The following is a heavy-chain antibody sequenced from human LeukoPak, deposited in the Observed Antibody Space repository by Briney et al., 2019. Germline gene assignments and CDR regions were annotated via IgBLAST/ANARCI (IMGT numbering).Heavy chain of an antibody. D-gene: IGHD3-22*01. CDR1: GYSFTAYW. CDR3: ARRYSGYRFDP. CDR2: IYPGDSDT. Sequence: GESLKISCQGSGYSFTAYWIAWVRQMPGKGLEWMGIIYPGDSDTRYSPSFQGQVTISADKSISTAYLQWSSLKASDTAMYYCARRYSGYRFDPWGQGTLVTVSS. V-gene: IGHV5-51*01. J-gene: IGHJ5*02.